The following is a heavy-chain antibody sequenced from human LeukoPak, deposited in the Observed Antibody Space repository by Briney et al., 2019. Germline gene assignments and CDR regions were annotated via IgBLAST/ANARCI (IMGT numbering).Heavy chain of an antibody. Sequence: SETLSLTCTVSGGSISGYYWSWIRQPPGKGLEWIGEINHSGSTNYNPSLKSRVTISVDTSKNQFSLKLSSVTAADTAVYYCARVWESSRDYYDSSGSHWGQGTLVTVSS. CDR3: ARVWESSRDYYDSSGSH. V-gene: IGHV4-34*01. CDR1: GGSISGYY. CDR2: INHSGST. J-gene: IGHJ4*02. D-gene: IGHD3-22*01.